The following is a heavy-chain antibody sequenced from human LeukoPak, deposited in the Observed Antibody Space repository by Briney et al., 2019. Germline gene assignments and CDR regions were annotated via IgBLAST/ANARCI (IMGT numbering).Heavy chain of an antibody. V-gene: IGHV3-23*01. Sequence: PGGSVRLSCAASGFTFSTYGMSWVRQAPGKGLEWVSAISGNGDYTYYADSVKGQFTISRDNSKNTLFLQMNSLRAEDTAVYYCARDKRLLRLGELSLYDAFDIWGQGTMVTVSS. CDR1: GFTFSTYG. CDR2: ISGNGDYT. CDR3: ARDKRLLRLGELSLYDAFDI. D-gene: IGHD3-16*02. J-gene: IGHJ3*02.